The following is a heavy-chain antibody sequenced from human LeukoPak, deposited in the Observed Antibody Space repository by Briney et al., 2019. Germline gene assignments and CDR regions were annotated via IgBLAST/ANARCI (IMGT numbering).Heavy chain of an antibody. J-gene: IGHJ5*01. V-gene: IGHV4-4*02. D-gene: IGHD3-10*01. CDR3: ARVTHYHGSGSDLIDS. CDR1: GGSISSSNW. CDR2: IYRSGST. Sequence: SGTLSLTCAVSGGSISSSNWWSWVRQPPGKGLEWIGEIYRSGSTNYNPSFRSRVTISVDKSKNQFSLKLTSVTAADTAVYYCARVTHYHGSGSDLIDSWGQGTLVTVSS.